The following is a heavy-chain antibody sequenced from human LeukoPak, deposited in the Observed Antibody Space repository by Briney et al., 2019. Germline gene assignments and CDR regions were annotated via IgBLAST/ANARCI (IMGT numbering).Heavy chain of an antibody. CDR3: ARDHGPYYYDSSGYYHYNWFDP. CDR1: GGSISSYY. CDR2: IYYSGST. D-gene: IGHD3-22*01. V-gene: IGHV4-59*01. J-gene: IGHJ5*02. Sequence: SETLSLTCTVSGGSISSYYWSWIRQPPGKGLEWIGYIYYSGSTNYNPSLKSRVTISVGTSKNQFSLKLSSVTAADTAVYYCARDHGPYYYDSSGYYHYNWFDPWGQGTLVTVSS.